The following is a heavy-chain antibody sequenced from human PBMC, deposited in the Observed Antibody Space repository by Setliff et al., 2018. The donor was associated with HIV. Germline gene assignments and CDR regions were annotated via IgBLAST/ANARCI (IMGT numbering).Heavy chain of an antibody. Sequence: ASVKVSCKPSGYAFTSYHIHWVRQAPGQGLEWMGKIFVGDSTTHYAQKFQGRVTLTSDTSTNTVYMELSSLRSEDTAVYYCAREGPKTYYFDYWGQGTLVTVSS. J-gene: IGHJ4*02. CDR3: AREGPKTYYFDY. CDR2: IFVGDSTT. CDR1: GYAFTSYH. V-gene: IGHV1-46*01.